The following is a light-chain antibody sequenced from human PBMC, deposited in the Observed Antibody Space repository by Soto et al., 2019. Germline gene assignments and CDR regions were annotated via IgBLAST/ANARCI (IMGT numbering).Light chain of an antibody. CDR2: GAS. V-gene: IGKV1-17*01. J-gene: IGKJ1*01. CDR1: QGIGND. Sequence: DIQMTQSPSSLSASVGDRVTITCRASQGIGNDLGWYQQKPGKAPKRLIYGASSLQSGVPSRFSGSGSGTDFALTISSLQPEDFATYYCLQHNSYPRTFGQGTKVEIK. CDR3: LQHNSYPRT.